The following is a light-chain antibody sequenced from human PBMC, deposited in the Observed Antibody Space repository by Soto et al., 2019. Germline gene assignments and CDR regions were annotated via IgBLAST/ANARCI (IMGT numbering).Light chain of an antibody. CDR2: DAI. CDR3: QQYDAWPLT. Sequence: EIVMTQSPATLSVSPGEGATLSCRAGQSVNYNLAWYQQKPGQTPRLLIYDAIIRAPDVPARFSGSWSGTEITLTINSLQSEDFAVYYCQQYDAWPLTFGGGTKVDI. V-gene: IGKV3-15*01. CDR1: QSVNYN. J-gene: IGKJ4*01.